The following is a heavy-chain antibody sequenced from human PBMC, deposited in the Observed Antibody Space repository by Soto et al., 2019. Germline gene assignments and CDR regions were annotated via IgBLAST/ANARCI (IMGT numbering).Heavy chain of an antibody. J-gene: IGHJ4*02. CDR2: IYYSGST. CDR3: ARQSLGNWNASPELDY. CDR1: GGSISSYY. V-gene: IGHV4-59*08. Sequence: QVQLQESGPGLVKPSETLSLTCTVAGGSISSYYWSWIRQPPGKGLEWIGYIYYSGSTNYNPSLKSRVTMTVDTAKNRFALKLSSVTAADTAVYYCARQSLGNWNASPELDYWGQGTLVTVSS. D-gene: IGHD1-20*01.